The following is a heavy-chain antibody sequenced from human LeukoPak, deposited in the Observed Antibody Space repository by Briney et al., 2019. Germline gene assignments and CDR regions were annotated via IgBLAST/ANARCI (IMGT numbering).Heavy chain of an antibody. CDR2: IYTSGST. CDR3: AREHIVVVTAPDAFDI. Sequence: SETLSLTCTVSGGSISSYYWSWIRQPAGKGLEWIGRIYTSGSTNYNPSLKSRVTMSVDTSKNQFSLKLSSVTAADTAVYYCAREHIVVVTAPDAFDIWGQGTMVTVSS. V-gene: IGHV4-4*07. J-gene: IGHJ3*02. CDR1: GGSISSYY. D-gene: IGHD2-21*02.